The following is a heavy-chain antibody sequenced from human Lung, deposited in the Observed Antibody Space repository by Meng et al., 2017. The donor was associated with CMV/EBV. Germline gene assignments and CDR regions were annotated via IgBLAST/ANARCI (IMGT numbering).Heavy chain of an antibody. J-gene: IGHJ3*02. V-gene: IGHV3-30*02. CDR1: GLTFSGNG. Sequence: GGSXRLXCSASGLTFSGNGIHWVRQAPGKGLEWVTFIPHDGSNKFYADSVRGRFTISRDNSKNTVYLQMDNLRVEDTAVYYCANGEGSRWDDAFDIWGPGXMVTVSS. CDR3: ANGEGSRWDDAFDI. D-gene: IGHD6-13*01. CDR2: IPHDGSNK.